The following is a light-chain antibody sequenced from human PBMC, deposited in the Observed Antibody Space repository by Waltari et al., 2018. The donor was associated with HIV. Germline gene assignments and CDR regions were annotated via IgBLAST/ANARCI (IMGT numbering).Light chain of an antibody. J-gene: IGLJ1*01. CDR3: SSYTGSNTLGV. CDR1: KLGDTY. CDR2: QSS. V-gene: IGLV3-1*01. Sequence: SYELTQSPSVSVSPGQTASITCSGDKLGDTYVSWYQQKPGQSPVLVIYQSSKRPSEIPGGFSGSNSGDTATLTISGLQAEDEADYYCSSYTGSNTLGVFGTGTRVTVL.